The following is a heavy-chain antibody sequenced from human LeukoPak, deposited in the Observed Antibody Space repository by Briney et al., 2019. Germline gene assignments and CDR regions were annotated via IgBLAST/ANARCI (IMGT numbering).Heavy chain of an antibody. D-gene: IGHD2-15*01. V-gene: IGHV1-8*01. CDR1: GYSFTSYD. Sequence: ASVKVSCKASGYSFTSYDIYWVRQATGQGLEWMGWMNPNSGNRGYALKFQGRVTMTMNTSITTAYMELSGLRSDDTAVYYCARCSVGGRNRNDFWGQGTLVTVSS. J-gene: IGHJ4*02. CDR2: MNPNSGNR. CDR3: ARCSVGGRNRNDF.